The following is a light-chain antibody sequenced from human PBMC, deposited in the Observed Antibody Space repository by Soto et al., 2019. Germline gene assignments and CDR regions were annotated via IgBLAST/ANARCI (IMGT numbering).Light chain of an antibody. J-gene: IGLJ1*01. Sequence: QSVLTQPRSVSGSPGQSVSISCTGTSSDVGRYSYVSWYQQHPGKAPKLMIYDVSERPSGVPDRFSGSKSGNTASLTISGLQAEDESDYYCCSYAGTYPGVFATGTKATVL. CDR2: DVS. CDR3: CSYAGTYPGV. CDR1: SSDVGRYSY. V-gene: IGLV2-11*01.